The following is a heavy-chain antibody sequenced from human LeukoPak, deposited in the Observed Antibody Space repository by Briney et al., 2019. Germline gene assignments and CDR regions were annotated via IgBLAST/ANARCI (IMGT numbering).Heavy chain of an antibody. Sequence: PSQTLSLTCTVSGGSISSGGYYWSWIRQPAGKGLEWIGRIYTSGSTNYNPSLKSRVTMSVDTSKNQFSLKLSSVTAADTAVYYCARDQAVVVPDNWFDPWGQGTLVTVSS. D-gene: IGHD2-2*01. CDR2: IYTSGST. V-gene: IGHV4-61*02. J-gene: IGHJ5*02. CDR3: ARDQAVVVPDNWFDP. CDR1: GGSISSGGYY.